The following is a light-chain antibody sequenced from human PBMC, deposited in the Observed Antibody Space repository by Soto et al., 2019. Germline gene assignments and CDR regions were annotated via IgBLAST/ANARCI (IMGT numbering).Light chain of an antibody. CDR2: RNN. V-gene: IGLV1-47*01. J-gene: IGLJ3*02. CDR1: SSNIGSKY. CDR3: AAWDDSLSGPGV. Sequence: QPVLTQPPSASGTPGQRVTISCSGSSSNIGSKYVYWYQQLPGTAPKLLIYRNNQRPSGVPDRFSGSKSGTSASLAISGLRSEDEADYYCAAWDDSLSGPGVFGGGTKLTVL.